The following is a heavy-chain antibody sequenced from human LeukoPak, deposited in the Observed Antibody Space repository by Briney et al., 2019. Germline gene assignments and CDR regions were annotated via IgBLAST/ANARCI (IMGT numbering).Heavy chain of an antibody. CDR3: VRHLSAGRPAFDI. D-gene: IGHD2-15*01. Sequence: PSETLSLTCTVSGGSINSYYWSWIRQPPGKGLEWIGYIYYSGSTNYNPSLKSRVTISVDTSNNKFSLKLTSLTAADTAVYYCVRHLSAGRPAFDIWDQGTMDTVSS. J-gene: IGHJ3*02. V-gene: IGHV4-59*08. CDR2: IYYSGST. CDR1: GGSINSYY.